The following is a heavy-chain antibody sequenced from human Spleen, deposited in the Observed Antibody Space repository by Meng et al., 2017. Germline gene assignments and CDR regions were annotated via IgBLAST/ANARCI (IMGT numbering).Heavy chain of an antibody. D-gene: IGHD2-21*02. J-gene: IGHJ4*02. CDR3: ARGEVTFDY. CDR1: GASFSDYY. Sequence: SETLSLTCAVYGASFSDYYWNWIRQPPGKGLEWIGGINHSGSTNYNPSLKSRVTISVDTSKNQFSLKLTSVTAADTAVYYCARGEVTFDYWGQGTLVTVSS. V-gene: IGHV4-34*01. CDR2: INHSGST.